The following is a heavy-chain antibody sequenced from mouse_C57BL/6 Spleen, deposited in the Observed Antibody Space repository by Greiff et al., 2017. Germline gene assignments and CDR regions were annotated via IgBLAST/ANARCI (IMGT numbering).Heavy chain of an antibody. CDR3: ARRLVSVAY. V-gene: IGHV1-53*01. D-gene: IGHD1-1*02. CDR1: GYTFTSYW. CDR2: INPSNGGT. J-gene: IGHJ2*01. Sequence: QVQLQQPGTELVKPGASVKLSCKASGYTFTSYWMHWVKQRPGQGLEWIGNINPSNGGTNYHEKFKRKATLTVDNSDSTAYMQLSGLASEDTAVYYCARRLVSVAYWGQGTTLTVSS.